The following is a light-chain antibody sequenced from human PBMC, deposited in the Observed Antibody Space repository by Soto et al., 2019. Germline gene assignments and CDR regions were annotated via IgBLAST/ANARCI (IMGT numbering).Light chain of an antibody. CDR1: SSDVGGYNY. CDR3: GSYTTSSTLV. J-gene: IGLJ1*01. Sequence: QSALTQPASVSGSPGQSITISFTGTSSDVGGYNYVSWYQQHPVKAPKLLIYDVSDRPSGVSIRFSGSKSGNTASLTISGLQAEDEADYYCGSYTTSSTLVFGTGTKLTVL. V-gene: IGLV2-14*03. CDR2: DVS.